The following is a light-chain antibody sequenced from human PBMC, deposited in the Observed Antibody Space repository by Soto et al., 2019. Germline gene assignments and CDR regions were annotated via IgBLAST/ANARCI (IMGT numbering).Light chain of an antibody. CDR3: QSYDSSLSDYV. CDR2: RNK. Sequence: QSVLTQPPSASGTPGQTVTISCSGSSSNIGINYVYWYQQLPGTAPKLLIYRNKERPSGVPDRFSGSKSGTSASLAISGLRSEDEADYYCQSYDSSLSDYVFGTGTKLTVL. J-gene: IGLJ1*01. V-gene: IGLV1-47*01. CDR1: SSNIGINY.